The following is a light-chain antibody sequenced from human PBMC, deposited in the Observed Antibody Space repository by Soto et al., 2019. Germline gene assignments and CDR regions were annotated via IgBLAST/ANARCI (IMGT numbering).Light chain of an antibody. Sequence: QSALTPPASVYGAPGQAITISCTGTSNDVGGDNLVYWFQQRPGKAPKLMISEVNQRPSGVSNRFSGSKSANTASLTISGLQAEDEADYYCCSHVGGSSPQWVFGGGTKVTVL. CDR3: CSHVGGSSPQWV. CDR2: EVN. V-gene: IGLV2-23*02. J-gene: IGLJ3*02. CDR1: SNDVGGDNL.